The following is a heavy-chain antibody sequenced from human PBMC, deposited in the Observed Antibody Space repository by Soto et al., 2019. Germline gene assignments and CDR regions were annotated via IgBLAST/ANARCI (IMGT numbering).Heavy chain of an antibody. CDR2: ISAYNGNT. D-gene: IGHD5-12*01. CDR3: AGNSGYPRADYYYYGMDV. J-gene: IGHJ6*02. V-gene: IGHV1-18*01. CDR1: GYTFTSYG. Sequence: QVQLVQSGAEVKKPGASVKVSCKASGYTFTSYGISWVRQAPGQGLEWMGWISAYNGNTNYAQKLQGRVTMTTDTXPXTXSMELRSLRSDDTAVYYCAGNSGYPRADYYYYGMDVWGQGTTVTVSS.